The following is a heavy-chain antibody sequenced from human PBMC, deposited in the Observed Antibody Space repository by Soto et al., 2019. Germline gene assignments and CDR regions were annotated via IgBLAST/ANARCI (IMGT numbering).Heavy chain of an antibody. CDR1: VGSISSGGYY. V-gene: IGHV4-31*03. CDR3: AGRNGEYSSSWHQATENDY. Sequence: SETLCITCTFSVGSISSGGYYWSWIRQHPGKGRQWIGYIYYSGSTYYNPSLKSRVTISVDTSKNQFSLKLSSVTAADTAVYYCAGRNGEYSSSWHQATENDYWGQGTLVTVSS. J-gene: IGHJ4*02. D-gene: IGHD6-13*01. CDR2: IYYSGST.